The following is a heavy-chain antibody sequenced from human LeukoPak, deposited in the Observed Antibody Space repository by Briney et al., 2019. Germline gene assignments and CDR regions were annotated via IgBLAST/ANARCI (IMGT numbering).Heavy chain of an antibody. Sequence: GESLKISCKGSGYSFTNYWIGWVRQVPGKGLEWMGIIYPGDSDTRYSPSFQGQVTISADKSISTAYLQWSSLKASDTAMYYCARHPSPYSAKGDYWGQGTLVTVSS. CDR3: ARHPSPYSAKGDY. D-gene: IGHD1-26*01. CDR2: IYPGDSDT. CDR1: GYSFTNYW. J-gene: IGHJ4*02. V-gene: IGHV5-51*01.